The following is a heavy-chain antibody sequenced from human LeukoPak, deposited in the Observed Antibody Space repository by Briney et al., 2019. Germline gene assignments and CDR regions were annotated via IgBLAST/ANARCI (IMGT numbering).Heavy chain of an antibody. CDR1: GFTFSSYG. J-gene: IGHJ4*02. Sequence: QPGGSLRLSCAASGFTFSSYGMSWVRQAPGKGLECVSAISDTGNTYHADSVKGRFTISRDSSKNTLFLQMNRLRPEDAAVYYCAKAPVTTCRGAFCYPFDYWGLGTLVTVSS. CDR3: AKAPVTTCRGAFCYPFDY. CDR2: ISDTGNT. D-gene: IGHD2-15*01. V-gene: IGHV3-23*01.